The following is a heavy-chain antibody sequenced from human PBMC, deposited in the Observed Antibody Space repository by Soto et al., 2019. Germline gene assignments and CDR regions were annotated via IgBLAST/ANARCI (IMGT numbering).Heavy chain of an antibody. CDR2: VDPEDGET. Sequence: ASVKVSCKVSGYTFTDYYMHWVQQAPGKGLEWMGLVDPEDGETIYAEKFQGRVTITADTSTDTAYMELSSLRSEDTAVYYCAKSDKWELPLFGYWGQGTLVTVSS. V-gene: IGHV1-69-2*01. D-gene: IGHD1-26*01. CDR1: GYTFTDYY. CDR3: AKSDKWELPLFGY. J-gene: IGHJ4*02.